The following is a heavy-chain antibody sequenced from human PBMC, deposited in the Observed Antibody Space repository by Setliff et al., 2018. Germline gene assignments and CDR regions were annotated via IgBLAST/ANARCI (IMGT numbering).Heavy chain of an antibody. CDR3: ARFGGSCSSSSCYASDL. J-gene: IGHJ3*01. Sequence: GASVKVSCKASGYTFSTYGLHWVRQAPGQGPEWMGMIITNTGKTSYAQKFQGRVTVTTDTSTGTGYMELRSLRSDDTAVYFCARFGGSCSSSSCYASDLWGQGTMVTVSS. V-gene: IGHV1-18*01. CDR1: GYTFSTYG. D-gene: IGHD2-2*01. CDR2: IITNTGKT.